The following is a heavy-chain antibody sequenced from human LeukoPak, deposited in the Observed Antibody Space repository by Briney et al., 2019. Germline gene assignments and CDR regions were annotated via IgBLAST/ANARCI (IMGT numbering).Heavy chain of an antibody. D-gene: IGHD3-22*01. Sequence: ASVKVSCKASGYTFTSYGISWVRQAPGQGLEWMGRINPNSGGTNYAQKFQGRVTMTRDTSISTAYMELSRLRSDDTAVYYCARGKLVEDYDSSGYSYAFDIWGQGTVVTVSS. J-gene: IGHJ3*02. CDR3: ARGKLVEDYDSSGYSYAFDI. CDR1: GYTFTSYG. CDR2: INPNSGGT. V-gene: IGHV1-2*06.